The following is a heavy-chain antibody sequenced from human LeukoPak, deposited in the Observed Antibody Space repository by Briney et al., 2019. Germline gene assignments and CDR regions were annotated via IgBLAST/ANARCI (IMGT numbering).Heavy chain of an antibody. J-gene: IGHJ4*02. Sequence: SETLSLTCTVSGGSISSYYWSWIRQPPGKGLEWIGYIYYSGSTNYNPSLKSRVTISVDTSKNQFSLKLSSVTAADTAVYYCARSPPYTYYYGSGSYYHDYWGQGTLVTVSS. CDR3: ARSPPYTYYYGSGSYYHDY. CDR2: IYYSGST. CDR1: GGSISSYY. V-gene: IGHV4-59*08. D-gene: IGHD3-10*01.